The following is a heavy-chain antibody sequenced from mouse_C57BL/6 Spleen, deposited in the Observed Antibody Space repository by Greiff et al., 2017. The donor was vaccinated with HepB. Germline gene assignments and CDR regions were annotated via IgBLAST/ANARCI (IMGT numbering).Heavy chain of an antibody. CDR3: ENCSGRGDDCDY. Sequence: QVQLQQSGPELVKPGASVKISCKASGYAFSSSWMTWVKQRPGKGLEWIGRIYPGDGDTNYNEKFKGKATLTADKSSSTAYMQHSSLTSEDSAVYGCENCSGRGDDCDYWGQGTTLTVSA. CDR1: GYAFSSSW. J-gene: IGHJ2*01. V-gene: IGHV1-82*01. CDR2: IYPGDGDT. D-gene: IGHD3-2*02.